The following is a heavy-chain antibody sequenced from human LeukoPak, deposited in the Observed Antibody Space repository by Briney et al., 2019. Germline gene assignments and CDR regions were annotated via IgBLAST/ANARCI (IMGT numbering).Heavy chain of an antibody. CDR2: INSRSNYI. CDR1: GFTFSNHN. J-gene: IGHJ4*02. D-gene: IGHD1-14*01. Sequence: GGSLRLSCEASGFTFSNHNMNWVRQAPGKGLEWVSSINSRSNYIYYADSVKGRFTISRDNAKESLYLQMNSLRAEDTALHFCARDKVSEIPALDYWGQGTLVIVSS. V-gene: IGHV3-21*01. CDR3: ARDKVSEIPALDY.